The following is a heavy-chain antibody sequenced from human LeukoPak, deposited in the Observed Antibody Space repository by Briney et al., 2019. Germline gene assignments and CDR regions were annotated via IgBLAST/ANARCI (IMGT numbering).Heavy chain of an antibody. J-gene: IGHJ4*02. Sequence: GGSLRLSCAASGFRFSSYNMNWVRQAPGKGLEWVSSITSTSSSSSYVDYADSVKGRFTISRDNAKNSLYLQINSLRDEDTAIYYCARDRTPYSSGYYYLDYWGQGTLVTVSS. CDR1: GFRFSSYN. D-gene: IGHD3-22*01. CDR3: ARDRTPYSSGYYYLDY. V-gene: IGHV3-21*01. CDR2: ITSTSSSSSYV.